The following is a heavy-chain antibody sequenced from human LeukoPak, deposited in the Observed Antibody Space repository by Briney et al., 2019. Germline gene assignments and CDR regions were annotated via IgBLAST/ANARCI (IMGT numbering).Heavy chain of an antibody. J-gene: IGHJ5*02. CDR3: ARGLGMITLGGVKKRGTWFDP. V-gene: IGHV3-48*01. CDR2: ISSSSSTI. Sequence: GGSLRLSCAASGFTFSSYSMNWVRQAPGKGLEWVSYISSSSSTIYYADSVKGRFTISRDNAKNSLYLQMNSLRAEDTAVYYCARGLGMITLGGVKKRGTWFDPWGQGTLVTVSS. D-gene: IGHD3-16*01. CDR1: GFTFSSYS.